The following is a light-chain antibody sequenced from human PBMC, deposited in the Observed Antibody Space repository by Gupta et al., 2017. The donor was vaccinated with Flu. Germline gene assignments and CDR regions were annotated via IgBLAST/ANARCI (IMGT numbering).Light chain of an antibody. V-gene: IGLV1-44*01. CDR3: EALEDSRNGLWV. CDR1: TSNIGSND. CDR2: DDN. J-gene: IGLJ3*02. Sequence: VTTTCSGSTSNIGSNDVSCFPHRPGRAPNLLIYDDNKRHGGAPERGSGSKSGTSAAIAISVLQAEEEADYYCEALEDSRNGLWVFGGGTKLTVL.